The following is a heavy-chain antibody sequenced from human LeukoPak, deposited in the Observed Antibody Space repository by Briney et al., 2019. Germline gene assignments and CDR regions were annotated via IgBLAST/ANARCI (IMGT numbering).Heavy chain of an antibody. J-gene: IGHJ4*02. D-gene: IGHD3-9*01. CDR2: IYTSGST. Sequence: PSETLSLTCTVSGGSISSYYWSWIRQPPGKGLEWIGYIYTSGSTNYNPSLKSRVTISVDTSKNQFSLKLSSVTAADTAVYYCASLGPDILTGYYPANWGQGTLVTVSS. CDR3: ASLGPDILTGYYPAN. CDR1: GGSISSYY. V-gene: IGHV4-4*09.